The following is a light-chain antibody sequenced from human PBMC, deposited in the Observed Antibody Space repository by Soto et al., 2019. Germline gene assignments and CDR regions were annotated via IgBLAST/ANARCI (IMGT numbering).Light chain of an antibody. Sequence: QSVLTQPASVSGSPGQSITISRTGTSSDVGGYNYVSWYQQHPGKAPKLMIYDVSNRPSGVSNRFSGSKSGNTASLTISGLQAEDEADYYCSSYTRSSTLVVFGGGTKVTVL. J-gene: IGLJ2*01. CDR2: DVS. CDR1: SSDVGGYNY. V-gene: IGLV2-14*01. CDR3: SSYTRSSTLVV.